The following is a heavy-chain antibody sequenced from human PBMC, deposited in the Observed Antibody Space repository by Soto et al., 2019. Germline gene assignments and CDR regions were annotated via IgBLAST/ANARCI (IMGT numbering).Heavy chain of an antibody. D-gene: IGHD1-26*01. CDR1: GGSISSGDYY. V-gene: IGHV4-30-4*01. J-gene: IGHJ4*02. Sequence: SETLSLTCTVSGGSISSGDYYWSWIRQPPGKGLEWIGYIYYSGSTFYNPSLKSRLTISVDTSKSQFSLKLSSVTAADTAVYYCARLIVGAIYGGAQRFFDSWGQGTLVTVSS. CDR3: ARLIVGAIYGGAQRFFDS. CDR2: IYYSGST.